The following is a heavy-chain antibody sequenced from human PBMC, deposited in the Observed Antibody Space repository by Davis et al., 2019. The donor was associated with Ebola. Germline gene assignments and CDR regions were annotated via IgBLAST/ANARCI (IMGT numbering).Heavy chain of an antibody. V-gene: IGHV3-30-3*01. J-gene: IGHJ6*02. CDR1: GFTFSTYA. CDR3: ARESVVVPAVSYYYYYYGMDV. D-gene: IGHD2-2*01. CDR2: ISYDGSNK. Sequence: GESLKISCAASGFTFSTYAMHWVRQAPGKGLEWVAVISYDGSNKYYADSVKGRFTISRDNSNNTLYLQMNSLRAEETAVYYCARESVVVPAVSYYYYYYGMDVWGQGTTVTVSS.